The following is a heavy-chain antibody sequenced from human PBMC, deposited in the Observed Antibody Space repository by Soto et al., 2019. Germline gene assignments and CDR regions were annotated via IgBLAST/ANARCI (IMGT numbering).Heavy chain of an antibody. Sequence: EVQLLESGGGLVQPGGSLRLSCAASGFTLGTYSMAWVRQAPGRGPEWVSGIFQDGRTHYADSVKGRFTISRDNSRSSVYLQMITLRGEDTAIYYCAKDLRPDGVWDFDYWGQGTLVTVSS. CDR1: GFTLGTYS. J-gene: IGHJ4*02. CDR3: AKDLRPDGVWDFDY. D-gene: IGHD4-17*01. V-gene: IGHV3-23*01. CDR2: IFQDGRT.